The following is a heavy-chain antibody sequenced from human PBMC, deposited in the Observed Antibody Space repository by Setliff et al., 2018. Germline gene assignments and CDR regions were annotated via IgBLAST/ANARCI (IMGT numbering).Heavy chain of an antibody. J-gene: IGHJ6*02. D-gene: IGHD6-13*01. CDR2: INYSGST. V-gene: IGHV4-39*01. CDR1: GGSISSSGYY. CDR3: ARAAGYSSSWYHYYYGMDV. Sequence: PSETLSLTCTVSGGSISSSGYYWGWIRQPPGKGLEWIGSINYSGSTYYNPSLKSRVTISVETSKNQFSLKLSSVTAADTAVYYCARAAGYSSSWYHYYYGMDVWGQGTTVTVSS.